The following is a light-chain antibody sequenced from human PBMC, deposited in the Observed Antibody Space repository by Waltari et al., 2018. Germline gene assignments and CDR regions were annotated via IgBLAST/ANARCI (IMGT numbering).Light chain of an antibody. J-gene: IGLJ3*02. CDR3: TSYITTRGDWV. CDR2: EVS. Sequence: QSALTQPASVSGSPGQSITISCTGTSSDVGGYNLVSWHQQHPGTAPKLIIYEVSNRPSGVPNRFAGSKSGNPASLTISGLQAEDEADYYCTSYITTRGDWVFGGGTKLTVL. V-gene: IGLV2-14*01. CDR1: SSDVGGYNL.